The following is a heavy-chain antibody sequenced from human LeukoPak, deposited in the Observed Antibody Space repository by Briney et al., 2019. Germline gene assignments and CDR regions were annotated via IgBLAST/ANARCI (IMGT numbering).Heavy chain of an antibody. CDR3: ARAVWYFDL. CDR2: IYYSGST. V-gene: IGHV4-59*01. Sequence: SETLSLTCTDSGGSISSYYWSWIRQPPGKGLEWIGYIYYSGSTNYNPSLKSRVTISVDTSKNQFSLKLSSVTAADTAVYYCARAVWYFDLWGRGTLVTVSS. J-gene: IGHJ2*01. CDR1: GGSISSYY.